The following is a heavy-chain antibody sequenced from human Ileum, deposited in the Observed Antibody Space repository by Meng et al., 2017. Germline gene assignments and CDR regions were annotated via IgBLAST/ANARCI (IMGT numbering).Heavy chain of an antibody. CDR3: ARDTKNYYDSSGYPGPLDY. CDR1: GFTFSRYA. CDR2: ISYDGSNK. V-gene: IGHV3-30-3*01. Sequence: QVQLVESGGGVVQPGRSLRLSCAASGFTFSRYAMHWVRQAPGKGLEWVAVISYDGSNKYYADSVKGRFTISRDNSKNTLYLQMNSLRAEDTAVYYCARDTKNYYDSSGYPGPLDYWGQGTLVTVSS. J-gene: IGHJ4*02. D-gene: IGHD3-22*01.